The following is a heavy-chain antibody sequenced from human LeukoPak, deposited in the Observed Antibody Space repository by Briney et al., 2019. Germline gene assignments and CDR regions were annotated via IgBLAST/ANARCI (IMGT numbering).Heavy chain of an antibody. D-gene: IGHD2-21*01. CDR1: GGSISSSSYY. CDR2: IYYSGST. CDR3: ARLPRTYCGGDCYSYYFDY. J-gene: IGHJ4*02. Sequence: SETLSLTCTVSGGSISSSSYYWGWIRQPPGKGLEWIGSIYYSGSTYYNPSLKSRVTISVDTSKNQFSLKLSSVTAADTAVYYCARLPRTYCGGDCYSYYFDYWGQGTLVTVSS. V-gene: IGHV4-39*01.